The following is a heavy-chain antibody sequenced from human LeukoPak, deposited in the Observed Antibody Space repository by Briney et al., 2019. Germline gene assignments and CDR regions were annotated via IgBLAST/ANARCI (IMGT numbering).Heavy chain of an antibody. J-gene: IGHJ4*02. CDR2: ISSSGGST. CDR3: AKGDSSAYSPMDY. CDR1: GFTLSSCA. Sequence: VGSLRLSCAASGFTLSSCAMSWVRQAPGKGLEWVSVISSSGGSTYYADSVKGRFTISRDNSKNTLYLQMNSLRADDTAVYYCAKGDSSAYSPMDYWGQGTLVTVSS. D-gene: IGHD3-22*01. V-gene: IGHV3-23*01.